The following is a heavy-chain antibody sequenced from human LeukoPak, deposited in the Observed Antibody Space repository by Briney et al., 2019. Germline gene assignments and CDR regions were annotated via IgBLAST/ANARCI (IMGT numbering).Heavy chain of an antibody. D-gene: IGHD1-7*01. J-gene: IGHJ4*02. Sequence: PGGSLRLSCAASGFTFSSTGMHWVRQAPGKGLEWVAFIQYDGNIKYYTDSVKGRFTVSRDNSKNTVYLQMNSLRPEDTAVYYCAKEVFRNYLFDYWGQGTLVTVSS. V-gene: IGHV3-30*02. CDR3: AKEVFRNYLFDY. CDR1: GFTFSSTG. CDR2: IQYDGNIK.